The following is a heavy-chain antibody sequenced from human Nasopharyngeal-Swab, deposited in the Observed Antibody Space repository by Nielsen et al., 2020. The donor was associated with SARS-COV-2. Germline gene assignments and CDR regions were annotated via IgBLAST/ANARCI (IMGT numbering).Heavy chain of an antibody. V-gene: IGHV4-61*08. CDR2: IYYSGST. Sequence: SETLSLTCTVSGGSISSGGYYWSWIRQHPGKGLEWIGYIYYSGSTYYNPSLKSRVTISVDTSKNQFSLKLSSVTAADTAVYYCARFTGGVGGAFDIWGQGTMVTVSS. D-gene: IGHD2-8*02. CDR1: GGSISSGGYY. J-gene: IGHJ3*02. CDR3: ARFTGGVGGAFDI.